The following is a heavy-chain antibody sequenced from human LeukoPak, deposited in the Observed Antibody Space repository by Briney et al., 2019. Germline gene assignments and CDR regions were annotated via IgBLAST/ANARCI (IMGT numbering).Heavy chain of an antibody. J-gene: IGHJ4*02. D-gene: IGHD1-1*01. CDR1: GFTVRSNY. Sequence: GGSLRLSCAVSGFTVRSNYMSWIRQAPGKGLEWVSIIYSGGTTYYADSVKGRFTISTDNSKNTLYLQMNSLRVEDTAIYYCGRDWKLDYWGQGTLVTVSS. CDR3: GRDWKLDY. V-gene: IGHV3-66*01. CDR2: IYSGGTT.